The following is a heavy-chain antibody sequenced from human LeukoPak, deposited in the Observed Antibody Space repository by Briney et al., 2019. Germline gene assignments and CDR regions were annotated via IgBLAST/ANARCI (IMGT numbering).Heavy chain of an antibody. CDR1: GDSIRGSSYY. J-gene: IGHJ4*02. D-gene: IGHD7-27*01. Sequence: SETLSLTCNVSGDSIRGSSYYWGWIRQPPGKGLEWIGSKYSGGSTFYNPSLKSRVSISVDTSKNQFSLKLSSVTAADTAVYYCARDHWGGGDYWGQGTLVTVSS. CDR2: KYSGGST. CDR3: ARDHWGGGDY. V-gene: IGHV4-39*07.